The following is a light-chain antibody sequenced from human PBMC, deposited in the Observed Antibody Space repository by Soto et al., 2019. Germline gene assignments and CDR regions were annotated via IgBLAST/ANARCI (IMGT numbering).Light chain of an antibody. J-gene: IGKJ4*01. CDR1: QVVFYNSKNY. CDR2: WAS. V-gene: IGKV4-1*01. Sequence: DIAMTQSPDSLAVSLGERATINCKSSQVVFYNSKNYLGWYQQKPGQPPKLLIYWASTRESGVPDRFSGSGSGTDFTLTISSLQAEDVGAYYCLQYYSHPFTFGGGTKVEIK. CDR3: LQYYSHPFT.